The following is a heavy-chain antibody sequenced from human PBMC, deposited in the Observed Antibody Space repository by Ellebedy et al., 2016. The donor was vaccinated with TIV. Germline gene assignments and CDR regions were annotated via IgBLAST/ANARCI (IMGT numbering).Heavy chain of an antibody. D-gene: IGHD1-26*01. CDR1: GFTFTNYH. Sequence: GESLKISCAASGFTFTNYHMHWVRQAPGKGLEWVALRWSDGRLEYYADSVKGRFTLSRDSSENTVYLHMNSLRADDTAVYYCAREVGGGQGDMDVWGQGTTVTVSS. V-gene: IGHV3-33*01. CDR2: RWSDGRLE. J-gene: IGHJ6*02. CDR3: AREVGGGQGDMDV.